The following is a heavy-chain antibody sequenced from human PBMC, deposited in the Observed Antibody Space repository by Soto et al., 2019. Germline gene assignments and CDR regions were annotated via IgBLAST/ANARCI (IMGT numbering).Heavy chain of an antibody. CDR3: AGDSASSRFFF. CDR1: GISISPYY. D-gene: IGHD3-3*01. CDR2: IHYSGST. Sequence: SETLSLTCSVSGISISPYYWTWIRQSPGKGLEWIGNIHYSGSTNYNPSLKSRVTISLDMSKNEFSVEMRSVTAADTAVYYCAGDSASSRFFFWGQGTLVTVSS. J-gene: IGHJ4*02. V-gene: IGHV4-59*12.